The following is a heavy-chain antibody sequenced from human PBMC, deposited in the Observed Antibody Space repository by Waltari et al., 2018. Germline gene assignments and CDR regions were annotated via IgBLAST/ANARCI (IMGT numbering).Heavy chain of an antibody. CDR2: ISSSSSYI. V-gene: IGHV3-21*01. CDR3: ARDVGSAFDI. Sequence: EVQLVEAGGGLVKPGGSLRLSCTASAFTVSSYSMNWVRQAPGKGLEWVSSISSSSSYIYYADSVKGRFTISRDNAKNSLYLQMNSLRAEDTAVYYCARDVGSAFDIWGQGTMVTVSS. CDR1: AFTVSSYS. J-gene: IGHJ3*02.